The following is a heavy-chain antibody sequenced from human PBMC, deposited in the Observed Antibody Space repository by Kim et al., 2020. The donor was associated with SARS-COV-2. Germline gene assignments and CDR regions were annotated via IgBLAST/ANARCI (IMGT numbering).Heavy chain of an antibody. Sequence: GGSLRLSCAASGFTFDDYAMEWVRQAPGKGLEWVAGITWNSGSIGYADSVKGRFAISRDNAKYSLYLQMNSLRTEDTALYYCAGWSYYGMDVWGQGTTVTVSS. CDR3: AGWSYYGMDV. CDR1: GFTFDDYA. V-gene: IGHV3-9*01. J-gene: IGHJ6*02. D-gene: IGHD6-19*01. CDR2: ITWNSGSI.